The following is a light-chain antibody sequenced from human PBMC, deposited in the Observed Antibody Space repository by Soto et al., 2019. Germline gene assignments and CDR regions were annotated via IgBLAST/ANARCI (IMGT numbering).Light chain of an antibody. CDR1: QSISSW. CDR3: QQYNSYWT. J-gene: IGKJ1*01. CDR2: DAS. V-gene: IGKV1-5*01. Sequence: DIQMTQSPSTLSASVGDRVTITCRASQSISSWLAWYQQKPGKAPKLLIYDASSLESGVPSRFSGSGSGTEFTLTISSLQPDDFATYYRQQYNSYWTFGQGIKVEIX.